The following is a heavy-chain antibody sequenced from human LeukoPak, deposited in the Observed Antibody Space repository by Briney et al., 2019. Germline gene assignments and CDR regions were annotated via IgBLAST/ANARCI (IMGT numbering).Heavy chain of an antibody. J-gene: IGHJ4*02. CDR2: ISHSGTT. D-gene: IGHD5-18*01. CDR3: ARGGLDTKRGGYFDF. CDR1: GGSFSGFY. Sequence: SETLSPTCAVYGGSFSGFYWSWIRQPPGKGLEWIGEISHSGTTYYNPSLESRVTVSVDTSKSQFSLRLSSVTAADTAVYYCARGGLDTKRGGYFDFWGQGILVTVSS. V-gene: IGHV4-34*01.